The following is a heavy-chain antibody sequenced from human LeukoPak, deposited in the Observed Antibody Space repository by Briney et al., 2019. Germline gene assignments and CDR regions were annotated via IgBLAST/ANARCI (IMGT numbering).Heavy chain of an antibody. V-gene: IGHV4-59*01. CDR2: IYYSGST. CDR3: ARGAPGYYYGMDV. J-gene: IGHJ6*02. Sequence: SETPSLTCTVSGGSISSYYWSWIRQPPGKGLEWIGYIYYSGSTNYNPSLKSRVTISVDTSKNQFSLKLSSVTAADTAVYYCARGAPGYYYGMDVWGQGTTVTVSS. CDR1: GGSISSYY.